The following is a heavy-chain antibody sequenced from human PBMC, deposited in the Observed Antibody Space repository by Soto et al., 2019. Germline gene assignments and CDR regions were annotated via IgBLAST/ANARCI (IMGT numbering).Heavy chain of an antibody. CDR2: ISSSSSYI. V-gene: IGHV3-21*01. CDR3: ARGRTYYYDSSGYYHEGFDY. J-gene: IGHJ4*02. CDR1: GFTFSSYS. Sequence: EVQLVESGGGLVKPGGSLRLSCAASGFTFSSYSMNWVRQAPGKGLEWVSSISSSSSYIYYADSVKGRFTISRDNAKNSLYLQMNSLRAEDTAVYYCARGRTYYYDSSGYYHEGFDYWGQGTLVTVSS. D-gene: IGHD3-22*01.